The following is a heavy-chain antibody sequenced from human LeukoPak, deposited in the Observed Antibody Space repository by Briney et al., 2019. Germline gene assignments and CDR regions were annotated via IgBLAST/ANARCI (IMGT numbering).Heavy chain of an antibody. V-gene: IGHV3-7*03. CDR3: ATDGAGFDT. CDR1: GFTFSSFW. Sequence: GGSLRLSCAASGFTFSSFWMSWVRQAPGKGLEWVANIKQDGSEKYYVDSVKGRFTISRDNAKNSLYLQMNNLSAEDTAVYYCATDGAGFDTWGQGVLVTVSS. J-gene: IGHJ5*02. CDR2: IKQDGSEK.